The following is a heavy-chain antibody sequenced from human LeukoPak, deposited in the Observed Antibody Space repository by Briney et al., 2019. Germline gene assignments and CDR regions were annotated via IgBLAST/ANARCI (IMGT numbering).Heavy chain of an antibody. CDR1: GGSISSYY. V-gene: IGHV4-59*01. CDR2: IYYSGST. CDR3: ARDTYSSGWYRVDY. J-gene: IGHJ4*02. Sequence: PSETLSLTCTVSGGSISSYYWSWIRQPPGKGLERIGYIYYSGSTNYNPSLKSRVTISVDTSKNQFSLKLSSVAAADTAVYYCARDTYSSGWYRVDYWGQGTLVTVSS. D-gene: IGHD6-19*01.